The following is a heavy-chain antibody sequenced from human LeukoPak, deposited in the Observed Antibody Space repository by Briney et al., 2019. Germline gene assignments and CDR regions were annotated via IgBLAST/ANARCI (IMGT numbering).Heavy chain of an antibody. V-gene: IGHV4-34*01. CDR3: ARGNIFRYVVLMVYYYFDY. D-gene: IGHD2-8*01. CDR2: INHSGST. J-gene: IGHJ4*02. Sequence: PSETLSLTCAVYGGSFSGYYWSWIRQPPGKGLEWIGEINHSGSTNYNPSLKSRVTISVDTSKNQFSLKLSSVTAADTAVYYCARGNIFRYVVLMVYYYFDYWGQGTLVTVSS. CDR1: GGSFSGYY.